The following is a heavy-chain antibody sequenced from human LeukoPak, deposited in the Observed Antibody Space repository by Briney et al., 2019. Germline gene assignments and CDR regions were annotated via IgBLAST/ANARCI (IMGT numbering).Heavy chain of an antibody. CDR3: ARIRGYSGYVDAFDI. CDR1: GFTFSSYI. D-gene: IGHD5-12*01. CDR2: IRSSSSYI. J-gene: IGHJ3*02. Sequence: PGGSLRLSCAASGFTFSSYIMNWVRQAPGKGLEWVSSIRSSSSYIYYADSVKGRFTISRDNAKNSLYLQMNSLRAEDTAVYYCARIRGYSGYVDAFDIWGQGTMVTVFS. V-gene: IGHV3-21*01.